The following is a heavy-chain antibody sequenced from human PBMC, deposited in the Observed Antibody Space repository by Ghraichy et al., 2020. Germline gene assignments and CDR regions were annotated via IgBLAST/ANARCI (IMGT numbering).Heavy chain of an antibody. D-gene: IGHD3-10*01. Sequence: GGSLRLSCAASGFTFSGYSMHWVRQTPGQGLEWLALISYDGTKKQYTASVKGRFTISRDNSKNTLDLQMNSLNDDDTAVYYCARDNYSGSGHYYYYYGVDVWGRGTTVIVSS. CDR3: ARDNYSGSGHYYYYYGVDV. V-gene: IGHV3-30*04. CDR1: GFTFSGYS. CDR2: ISYDGTKK. J-gene: IGHJ6*02.